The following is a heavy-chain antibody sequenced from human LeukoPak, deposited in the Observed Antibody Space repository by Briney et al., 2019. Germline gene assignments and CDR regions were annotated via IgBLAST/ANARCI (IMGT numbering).Heavy chain of an antibody. CDR3: ARVVESLDHFDY. CDR1: GVSISSGDFY. V-gene: IGHV4-30-4*01. Sequence: SQTLSLTCAVSGVSISSGDFYWSWIRQPPGKGLEWIGYIYYSGSTYYNPSLRSRVTISVDTSKNQFSLKLSSVTAADTAVYFCARVVESLDHFDYWGQGTLVTVSS. CDR2: IYYSGST. J-gene: IGHJ4*02. D-gene: IGHD2-15*01.